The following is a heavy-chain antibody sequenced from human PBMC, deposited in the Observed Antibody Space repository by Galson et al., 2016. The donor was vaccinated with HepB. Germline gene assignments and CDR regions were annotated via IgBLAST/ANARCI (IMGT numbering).Heavy chain of an antibody. CDR2: INSDGSST. J-gene: IGHJ6*02. CDR3: ARAYDCGDFAGYYYGMDV. D-gene: IGHD4-17*01. Sequence: SLRLSCAASGITFSNYWMHWVRQAPGKGLVWVSRINSDGSSTSYADSVKGRFTISRDNAKNTLYLQMNSLRAEDTAVYYCARAYDCGDFAGYYYGMDVWGQGTTVTVSS. CDR1: GITFSNYW. V-gene: IGHV3-74*01.